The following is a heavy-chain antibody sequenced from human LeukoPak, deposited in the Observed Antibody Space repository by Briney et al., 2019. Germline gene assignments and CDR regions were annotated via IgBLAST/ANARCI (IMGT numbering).Heavy chain of an antibody. CDR2: ISSSSSTI. Sequence: GGSLRLSCAASGLTFSSYSMNWVRQAPGKGLEWLSYISSSSSTIFHADSVKGRFTISRDNAKNSVYLQMNSLRDEDTAVYYCATPIVGATISAFDIWGQGTMVTVSS. D-gene: IGHD1-26*01. J-gene: IGHJ3*02. V-gene: IGHV3-48*02. CDR1: GLTFSSYS. CDR3: ATPIVGATISAFDI.